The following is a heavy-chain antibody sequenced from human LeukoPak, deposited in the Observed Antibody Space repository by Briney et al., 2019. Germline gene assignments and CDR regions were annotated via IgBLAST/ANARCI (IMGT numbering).Heavy chain of an antibody. J-gene: IGHJ4*02. CDR2: ITSSGGST. CDR1: GFTFSSYA. D-gene: IGHD3-9*01. CDR3: VTESTGTLDY. V-gene: IGHV3-23*01. Sequence: PGGSLRLSCVASGFTFSSYAMSWVRQAPGMGLEWVSVITSSGGSTAYADSVRGRFTISRDNSKNTLYMQMNSLRAEDTAVYYCVTESTGTLDYWGQGILVTVSS.